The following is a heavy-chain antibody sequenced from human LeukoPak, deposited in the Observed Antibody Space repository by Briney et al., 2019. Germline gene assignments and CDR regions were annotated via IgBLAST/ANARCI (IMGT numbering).Heavy chain of an antibody. CDR1: GYTFTSNY. Sequence: ASVKVSCKAFGYTFTSNYMHWVRQAPGQGPEWMGVISPSGGSTTYALKFQGRVTITADKSTSTAYMELSSLRSEDTAVYYCARVGGYESGHFDYWGQGTLVTVSS. D-gene: IGHD5-12*01. V-gene: IGHV1-46*01. CDR3: ARVGGYESGHFDY. J-gene: IGHJ4*02. CDR2: ISPSGGST.